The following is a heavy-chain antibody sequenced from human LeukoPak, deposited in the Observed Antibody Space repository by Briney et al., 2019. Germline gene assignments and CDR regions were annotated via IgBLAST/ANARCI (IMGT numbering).Heavy chain of an antibody. CDR1: GDSISTYY. CDR3: ARKALPGNWFDP. Sequence: SETLSLTYTVSGDSISTYYWSWIRQPAGKGLEWIGRIFTSGSTNYNPSLKSRVTMSLDTSKNQSSLKLSSVTAVDTAVYYCARKALPGNWFDPWGQGALVTVSS. J-gene: IGHJ5*02. V-gene: IGHV4-4*07. CDR2: IFTSGST.